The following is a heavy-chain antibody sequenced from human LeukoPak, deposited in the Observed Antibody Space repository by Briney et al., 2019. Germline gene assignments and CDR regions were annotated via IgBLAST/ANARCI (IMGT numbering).Heavy chain of an antibody. Sequence: GASVKVSCKASSYTFTTYGLSWVRQAPGQGLEWMGWISTYNGNTNYAQKFQGRVTMTTDTSTSTAYMELRSLRSDDTAVYYCARDPTEDFWSGFYSYFDFWGQGTLVTVSS. J-gene: IGHJ4*02. CDR3: ARDPTEDFWSGFYSYFDF. CDR2: ISTYNGNT. D-gene: IGHD3-3*01. CDR1: SYTFTTYG. V-gene: IGHV1-18*01.